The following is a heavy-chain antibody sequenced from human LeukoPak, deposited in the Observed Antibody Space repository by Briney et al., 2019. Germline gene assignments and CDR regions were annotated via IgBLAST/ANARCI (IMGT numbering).Heavy chain of an antibody. CDR1: GFTFSSYA. CDR3: ATRRSGGYNLGYNFYYMDV. J-gene: IGHJ6*03. CDR2: IRANGDST. Sequence: GGSLRLSCAASGFTFSSYAMSWVRQAPGKGLEWVSGIRANGDSTSHADSVKGRFTVSRDNSKNTLYLQMNTLRVEDTAVYYCATRRSGGYNLGYNFYYMDVWGNGTTVTVSS. V-gene: IGHV3-23*01. D-gene: IGHD1-26*01.